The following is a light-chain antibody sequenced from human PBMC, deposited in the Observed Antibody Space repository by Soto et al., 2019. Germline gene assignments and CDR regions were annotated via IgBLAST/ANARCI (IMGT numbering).Light chain of an antibody. V-gene: IGKV2-28*01. J-gene: IGKJ3*01. CDR3: MQGVQAPFT. CDR2: LGS. Sequence: DIVMTQSPLSLPVTPGEPASISCRSSQSLLFSNGYNYLDWYLQKPVQSPQLLISLGSNRAPGVPDMFSGSGSGTDFTLKISRVEAEDVGVYYCMQGVQAPFTFGPGTKVAIK. CDR1: QSLLFSNGYNY.